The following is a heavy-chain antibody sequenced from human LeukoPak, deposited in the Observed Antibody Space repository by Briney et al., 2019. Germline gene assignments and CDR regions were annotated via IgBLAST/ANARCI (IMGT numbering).Heavy chain of an antibody. D-gene: IGHD1-1*01. V-gene: IGHV3-21*04. CDR2: ITRSSYI. CDR3: AKRPGTFDAFDV. J-gene: IGHJ3*01. Sequence: GGSLRLSCAASGFTFSSYSMNWVRQAPGKGLEWVSSITRSSYIYYADSVKGRFTISRDNSKNTLYLQMNSLGAEDTAVYYCAKRPGTFDAFDVWGQGTMVTVSS. CDR1: GFTFSSYS.